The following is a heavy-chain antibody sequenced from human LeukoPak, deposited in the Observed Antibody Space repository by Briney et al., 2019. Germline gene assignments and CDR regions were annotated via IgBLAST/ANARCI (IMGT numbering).Heavy chain of an antibody. J-gene: IGHJ4*02. CDR3: AKDWIQFNRVFDCFDS. CDR1: GFTFSNYW. V-gene: IGHV3-7*01. D-gene: IGHD5-18*01. Sequence: GESLRLSCAASGFTFSNYWMNWVRQAPGKGLEWVANINQAGSEKNYVDSVKGRFTISRDNSKNTVNLQMNRLRVEDTAIYYCAKDWIQFNRVFDCFDSWGQGTLVTVSS. CDR2: INQAGSEK.